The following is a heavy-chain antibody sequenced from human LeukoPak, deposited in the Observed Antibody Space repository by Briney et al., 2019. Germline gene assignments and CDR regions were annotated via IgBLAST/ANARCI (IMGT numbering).Heavy chain of an antibody. V-gene: IGHV4-34*01. J-gene: IGHJ5*02. CDR2: INHSGST. CDR1: GGSFSGYY. Sequence: SETLSLTCAVYGGSFSGYYWSWIRQPLGKGLEWIGEINHSGSTNYNPSLKSRVTISVDTSKNQFSLKLSSVTAADTAMYYCARGLPKHDFGDYGGTWFDPWGQGTLVTVSS. CDR3: ARGLPKHDFGDYGGTWFDP. D-gene: IGHD4-17*01.